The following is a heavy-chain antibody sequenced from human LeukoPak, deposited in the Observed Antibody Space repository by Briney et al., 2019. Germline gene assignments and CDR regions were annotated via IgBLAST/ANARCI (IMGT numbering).Heavy chain of an antibody. V-gene: IGHV1-2*02. D-gene: IGHD6-13*01. CDR2: IHPNSGDT. J-gene: IGHJ4*02. Sequence: GASVKVSCKASGYSFTDHYLHWLRQAPGQGLEWMGCIHPNSGDTNYAQKFQGRVTMTRDTSISTAYMELSRLRSDDTAVYYCARDREGSSSWNLFDYWGQGTLVTVSS. CDR3: ARDREGSSSWNLFDY. CDR1: GYSFTDHY.